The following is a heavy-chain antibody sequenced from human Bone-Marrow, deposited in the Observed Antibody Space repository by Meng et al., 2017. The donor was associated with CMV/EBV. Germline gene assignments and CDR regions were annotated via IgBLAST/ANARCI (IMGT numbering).Heavy chain of an antibody. Sequence: SETLSLTCTVSGGSVSSGSYYWSWIRQPPGKGLEWIGYIYYSGSTNYNPSLKSRVTISVDTSKNQFSLKLSSVTAADTAVYHCARSPVTTPNYDYWGQGTLVTVSS. J-gene: IGHJ4*02. D-gene: IGHD4-17*01. CDR3: ARSPVTTPNYDY. CDR1: GGSVSSGSYY. CDR2: IYYSGST. V-gene: IGHV4-61*01.